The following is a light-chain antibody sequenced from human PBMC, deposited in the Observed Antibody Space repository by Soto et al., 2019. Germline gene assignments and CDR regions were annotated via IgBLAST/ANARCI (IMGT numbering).Light chain of an antibody. CDR2: GAS. J-gene: IGKJ1*01. Sequence: ESVLTQSPGTLSLSPGERATLSCRASQSVTSSYLAWYQQKPGQAPRLLIYGASSRATGIPDSFSGSGSGTDFTLTISRLEPEDFAVYYCQQYGSSPSAFGQGTKVEIK. V-gene: IGKV3-20*01. CDR3: QQYGSSPSA. CDR1: QSVTSSY.